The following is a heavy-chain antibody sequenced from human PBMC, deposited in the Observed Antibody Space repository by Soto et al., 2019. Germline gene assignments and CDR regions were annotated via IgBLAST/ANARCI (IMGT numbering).Heavy chain of an antibody. CDR2: IYWDGES. D-gene: IGHD1-1*01. V-gene: IGHV2-5*02. Sequence: SGPTLVNPTETLTLTCTFSGFSFTTTRMGVGWTRQPPGKALEWLAIIYWDGESRYNPLLRRRLTLTEDTSKNQVVLTMTNMDPKATATYYCAHRDSTGTTTDFYYWGQGIPVTVSS. CDR3: AHRDSTGTTTDFYY. J-gene: IGHJ4*02. CDR1: GFSFTTTRMG.